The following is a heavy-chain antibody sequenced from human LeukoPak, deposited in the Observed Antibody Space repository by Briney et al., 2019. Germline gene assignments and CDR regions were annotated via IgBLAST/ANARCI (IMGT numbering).Heavy chain of an antibody. Sequence: QSGGSLRLSCAASGFTFSSYAMSWVRQAPGKGLEWVSAISGIGGSTYYADSVKGRFTTSRDNSKNTLYLQMNSLRAEDTAVYYCAKVPKFPKYYYDSSGQYYFDYWGQGTLVTVSS. D-gene: IGHD3-22*01. CDR2: ISGIGGST. CDR3: AKVPKFPKYYYDSSGQYYFDY. J-gene: IGHJ4*02. CDR1: GFTFSSYA. V-gene: IGHV3-23*01.